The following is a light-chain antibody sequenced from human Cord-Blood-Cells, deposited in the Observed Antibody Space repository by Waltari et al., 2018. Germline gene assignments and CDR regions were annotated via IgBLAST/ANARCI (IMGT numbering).Light chain of an antibody. CDR3: QSYDSSNLWV. Sequence: NFMLTQSHSVSESPGKTVTISCTRSSGSIASNYVQWYQQRPGSAPTTVIYEDNQRPPGVPDRFSGSIDSSSNSASLTISGLKTEDEADYYCQSYDSSNLWVFGGGTKLTVL. CDR2: EDN. J-gene: IGLJ3*02. CDR1: SGSIASNY. V-gene: IGLV6-57*03.